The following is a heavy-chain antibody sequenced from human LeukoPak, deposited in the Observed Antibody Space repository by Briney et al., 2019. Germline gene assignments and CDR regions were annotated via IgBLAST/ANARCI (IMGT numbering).Heavy chain of an antibody. CDR3: AREGYSPLDY. Sequence: PGGSLRLSCAASGFTFSSYAMHWVRQAPGKGLEWVAVISYDGSNKYHADSVKGRFTISRDNSKNTLYLQMNSLRAEDTAVYYCAREGYSPLDYWGQGTLVTVSS. D-gene: IGHD3-22*01. J-gene: IGHJ4*02. V-gene: IGHV3-30*04. CDR1: GFTFSSYA. CDR2: ISYDGSNK.